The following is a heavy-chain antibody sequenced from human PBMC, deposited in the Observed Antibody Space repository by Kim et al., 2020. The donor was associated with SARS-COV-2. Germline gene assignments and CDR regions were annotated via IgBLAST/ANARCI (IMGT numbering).Heavy chain of an antibody. Sequence: SETLSLTCTVSGGSVSSRTYYWGWVRQPPGKGLEWIGSINYSGTTFYNPSLKSRLSISIDTSKNPFSLKLSSVTVAATSAYFCAREVEDAATHHFDYWR. J-gene: IGHJ4*01. CDR1: GGSVSSRTYY. D-gene: IGHD1-26*01. V-gene: IGHV4-39*07. CDR2: INYSGTT. CDR3: AREVEDAATHHFDY.